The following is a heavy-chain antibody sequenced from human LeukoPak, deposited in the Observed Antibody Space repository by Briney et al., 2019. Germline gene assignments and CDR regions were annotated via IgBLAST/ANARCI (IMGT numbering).Heavy chain of an antibody. Sequence: PSQTLSLTCTVSGGSISSGSYYWSWIRQPAGKGLEWIGRIYTSGSTNYNPSLKSRVTISVDTSKNQFSLKLSSVTAADTAVYYCARAGSPSGYPPLLFDYWGQGTLVTVSS. D-gene: IGHD1-1*01. J-gene: IGHJ4*02. V-gene: IGHV4-61*02. CDR1: GGSISSGSYY. CDR2: IYTSGST. CDR3: ARAGSPSGYPPLLFDY.